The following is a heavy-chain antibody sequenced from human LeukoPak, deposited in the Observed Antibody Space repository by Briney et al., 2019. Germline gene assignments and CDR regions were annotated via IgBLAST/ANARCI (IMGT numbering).Heavy chain of an antibody. V-gene: IGHV1-2*02. Sequence: EASVNVSCTASGYTFTGYYMHWVRQAPGQGLEWMGWINPNSGGTNYAQKFQGRVTMTRDTSISTAYMELSRLRSDDTAVYYCARVGTAVAIDYWGQGTLVTVSS. D-gene: IGHD6-19*01. CDR2: INPNSGGT. CDR1: GYTFTGYY. CDR3: ARVGTAVAIDY. J-gene: IGHJ4*02.